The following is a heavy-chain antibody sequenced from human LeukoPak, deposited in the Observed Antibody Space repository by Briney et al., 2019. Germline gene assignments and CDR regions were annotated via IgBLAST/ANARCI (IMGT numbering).Heavy chain of an antibody. CDR3: AKPSTKNYYDSSGYYLDY. Sequence: PGGSLRLSCAASGFTVSSNYMSWVRQAPGKGLEWVSVIYSGGSTYYADSVKGRFTTSRDNSKNTLYLQMNSLRAEDTAVYYCAKPSTKNYYDSSGYYLDYWGQGTLVTVSS. V-gene: IGHV3-66*04. D-gene: IGHD3-22*01. CDR2: IYSGGST. J-gene: IGHJ4*02. CDR1: GFTVSSNY.